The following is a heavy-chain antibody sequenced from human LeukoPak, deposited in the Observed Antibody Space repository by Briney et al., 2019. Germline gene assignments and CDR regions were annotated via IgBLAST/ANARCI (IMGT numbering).Heavy chain of an antibody. CDR3: ARHPKVRYFDWLPRSYYYYYMDV. Sequence: SQTLSLTCTVSGGSISSGSYYWTWIRQPAGKGLELIGRIYNSGSTNYNPSLKSRVTISVDTSKNQFSLKLSSVTAADTAVYYCARHPKVRYFDWLPRSYYYYYMDVWGKGTTVTISS. CDR2: IYNSGST. CDR1: GGSISSGSYY. V-gene: IGHV4-61*02. J-gene: IGHJ6*03. D-gene: IGHD3-9*01.